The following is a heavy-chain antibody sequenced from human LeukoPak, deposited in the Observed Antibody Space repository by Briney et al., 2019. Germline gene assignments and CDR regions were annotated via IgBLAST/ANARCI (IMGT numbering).Heavy chain of an antibody. CDR1: GYSISSGYY. CDR2: IYHSGST. V-gene: IGHV4-38-2*02. CDR3: ARGTREWYFDY. D-gene: IGHD1-14*01. J-gene: IGHJ4*02. Sequence: SETLSLTCTVSGYSISSGYYWGWIRQPPGKGLEWIGSIYHSGSTYYNPSLKSRVTISVDTSKNQFSLKLSSVTAADTAVYYCARGTREWYFDYWGQGTLVTVSS.